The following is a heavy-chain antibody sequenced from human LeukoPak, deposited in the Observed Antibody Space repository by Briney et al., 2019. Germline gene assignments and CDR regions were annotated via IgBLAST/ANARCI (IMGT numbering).Heavy chain of an antibody. J-gene: IGHJ3*02. CDR3: AREPLLTGYTVDDAFDI. V-gene: IGHV4-61*02. CDR1: GGSISSGSYY. CDR2: IYTSGST. D-gene: IGHD3-9*01. Sequence: SETLSLTCTVSGGSISSGSYYWSWIRQPAGKGLEWIGRIYTSGSTNYNPSLKSRVTISVDTSKNQFSLKLSSVTAADTAVYYCAREPLLTGYTVDDAFDIWGRGTMVTVSS.